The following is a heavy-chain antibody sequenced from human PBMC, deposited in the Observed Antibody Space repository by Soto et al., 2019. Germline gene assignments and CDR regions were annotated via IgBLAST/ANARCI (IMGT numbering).Heavy chain of an antibody. CDR2: FRSSGDDGTT. Sequence: LRVSFVASGFTFSSYSMSWVRQAPGKGLEWVSGFRSSGDDGTTYCADSVKGRFTISRDNSKNTLFLQMNSLRAEDTAIYYCAKKVNSGPGSQYFDYWGQGTLVTVSS. CDR3: AKKVNSGPGSQYFDY. V-gene: IGHV3-23*01. D-gene: IGHD3-10*01. J-gene: IGHJ4*02. CDR1: GFTFSSYS.